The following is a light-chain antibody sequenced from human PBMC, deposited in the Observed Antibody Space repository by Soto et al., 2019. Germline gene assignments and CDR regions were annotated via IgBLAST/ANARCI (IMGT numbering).Light chain of an antibody. J-gene: IGKJ1*01. Sequence: EIVITQSPATLSLSPGERATLSCRASQSVSSSYLAWYQQKPGQAPRLLIYDASNRATGIPDRFSGSGSGTDFTLTISRLEPEDFAVYYCQQYGSSPWTFGQGTKVDIK. V-gene: IGKV3-20*01. CDR1: QSVSSSY. CDR2: DAS. CDR3: QQYGSSPWT.